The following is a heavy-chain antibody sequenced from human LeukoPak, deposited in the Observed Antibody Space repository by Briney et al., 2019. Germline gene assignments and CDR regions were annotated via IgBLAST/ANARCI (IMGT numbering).Heavy chain of an antibody. J-gene: IGHJ6*02. Sequence: PSETLSLTCTVSGGSISSGGYYWSWIRQHPGKGLEWIGYIYYSGSTNYNPSLKSRVTISVDTSKNQFSLKLSSVTAADTAVYYCARHGHSSGWYSYYGMDVWGQGTTVTVSS. CDR1: GGSISSGGYY. CDR2: IYYSGST. CDR3: ARHGHSSGWYSYYGMDV. V-gene: IGHV4-61*08. D-gene: IGHD6-19*01.